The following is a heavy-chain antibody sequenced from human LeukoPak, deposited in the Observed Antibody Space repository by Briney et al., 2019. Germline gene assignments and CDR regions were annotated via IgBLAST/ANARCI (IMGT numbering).Heavy chain of an antibody. Sequence: GGSLRLSCAASGFTFSSYAMHWVRQAPGKGLEYVSAISSNGGRTYYANSVKGRFTISRDNSKNTLYLQIGSLRAENMAVYYCARAGEMAVMWSFDYWGQGTLVTVSS. CDR3: ARAGEMAVMWSFDY. J-gene: IGHJ4*02. D-gene: IGHD5-24*01. V-gene: IGHV3-64*01. CDR2: ISSNGGRT. CDR1: GFTFSSYA.